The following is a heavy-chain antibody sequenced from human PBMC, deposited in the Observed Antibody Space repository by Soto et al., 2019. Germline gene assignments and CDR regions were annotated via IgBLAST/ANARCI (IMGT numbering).Heavy chain of an antibody. J-gene: IGHJ4*02. CDR2: IDYSGST. D-gene: IGHD6-19*01. CDR3: ARAQGIAVAVFDY. V-gene: IGHV4-61*01. Sequence: QVQLQESGPGLVKPSETLSLTCTVSGGSVTSGSYYWSWIRQPPGKGLEWIGYIDYSGSTNYNPSLKSRVAISVDTSKHQLSLKLSSVTAADTAVYYCARAQGIAVAVFDYWGQGTLVTVSS. CDR1: GGSVTSGSYY.